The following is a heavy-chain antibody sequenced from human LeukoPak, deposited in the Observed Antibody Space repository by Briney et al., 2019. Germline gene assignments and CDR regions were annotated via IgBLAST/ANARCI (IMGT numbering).Heavy chain of an antibody. CDR1: GGSISSGGYS. CDR2: IYHSGST. CDR3: ARDRVPAALHFDY. V-gene: IGHV4-30-2*01. J-gene: IGHJ4*02. D-gene: IGHD2-2*01. Sequence: DPSQTLSLTCAVSGGSISSGGYSWSWIRQPPGKGLEWIGYIYHSGSTYYNPSLKSRVTISVDRSKNQFSLKLSSVTAADTAVYYCARDRVPAALHFDYWGQGTLVTVSS.